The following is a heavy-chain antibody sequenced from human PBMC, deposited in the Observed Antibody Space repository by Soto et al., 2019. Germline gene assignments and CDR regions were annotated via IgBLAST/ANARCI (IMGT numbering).Heavy chain of an antibody. J-gene: IGHJ5*02. CDR2: ISAYNGNT. CDR3: ARVPGKAVAGTPKTWLDP. CDR1: GYTFTSYG. D-gene: IGHD6-19*01. V-gene: IGHV1-18*04. Sequence: ASVKVSCKASGYTFTSYGIGWVRQAPRQGLEWMGWISAYNGNTNYAQKLQGRVTMTTDTSTSTAYMELRSLRSDDTAVYYCARVPGKAVAGTPKTWLDPWGQGTLVTVSS.